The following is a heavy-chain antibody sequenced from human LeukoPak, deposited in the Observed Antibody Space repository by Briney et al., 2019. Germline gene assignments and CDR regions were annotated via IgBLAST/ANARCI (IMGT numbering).Heavy chain of an antibody. D-gene: IGHD3-3*01. CDR2: IYYSGST. CDR1: GGSITSDNYY. V-gene: IGHV4-30-4*01. J-gene: IGHJ6*03. Sequence: SETLSLTCTVSGGSITSDNYYWSWIRQPPGKGLEWIGYIYYSGSTYYSPSLKSRVTISVDMSKNHFSLKLSSVTAADTAVYYCARLRPGTIFGVVIVRYYYYMDVWGKGNTVTVSS. CDR3: ARLRPGTIFGVVIVRYYYYMDV.